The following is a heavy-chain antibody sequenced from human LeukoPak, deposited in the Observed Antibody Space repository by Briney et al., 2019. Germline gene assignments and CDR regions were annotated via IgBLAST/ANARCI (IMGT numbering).Heavy chain of an antibody. V-gene: IGHV4-59*01. CDR2: IYYSGST. CDR3: ARGYYDSSGYYQSDI. Sequence: SETLSLTCTVSGGSISSYYWSWIRQPPGKGLEWIGYIYYSGSTNYNPSLKSRVTISVDTSKNQLSLKLSSVTAADTAVYYCARGYYDSSGYYQSDIWGQGTMVTVSS. D-gene: IGHD3-22*01. CDR1: GGSISSYY. J-gene: IGHJ3*02.